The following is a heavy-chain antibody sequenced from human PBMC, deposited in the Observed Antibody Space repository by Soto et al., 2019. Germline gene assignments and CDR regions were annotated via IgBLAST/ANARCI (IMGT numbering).Heavy chain of an antibody. CDR1: GGTFNSYG. V-gene: IGHV1-69*06. Sequence: QAHLAQSGAEVKKPGSSVTVSCKASGGTFNSYGISWVRQAPGQGLDWMGVIIPLYGTVNYAQKFQGRVSRTADKSTSTADMDLNSLRSDDTAVYYCARVRVIRGVIPSHFGRWGQGTQVTVSS. CDR2: IIPLYGTV. D-gene: IGHD3-10*01. J-gene: IGHJ4*02. CDR3: ARVRVIRGVIPSHFGR.